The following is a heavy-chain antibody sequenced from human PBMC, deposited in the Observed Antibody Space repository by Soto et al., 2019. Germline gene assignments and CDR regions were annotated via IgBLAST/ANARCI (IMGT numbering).Heavy chain of an antibody. CDR1: GFTFSNYA. CDR2: IGGRGTSS. CDR3: AKSRYADSSGDYYDF. V-gene: IGHV3-23*01. J-gene: IGHJ4*02. Sequence: GGSLRLSCAASGFTFSNYAMSWVRQAPGKGLEWVSGIGGRGTSSYYADSVKGRLAISRDNSYNTLFLQLHSLRAEDTAVYYCAKSRYADSSGDYYDFWGQGTRVTVSS. D-gene: IGHD3-22*01.